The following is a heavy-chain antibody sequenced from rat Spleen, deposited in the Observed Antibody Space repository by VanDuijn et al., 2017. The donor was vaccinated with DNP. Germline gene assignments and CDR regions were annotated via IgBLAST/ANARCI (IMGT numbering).Heavy chain of an antibody. J-gene: IGHJ2*01. CDR2: ISTGRGTT. CDR1: GFNFNDYW. CDR3: VTRGKYGGYDY. Sequence: EVKLVESGGGLVQPGRSLKLSCAPSGFNFNDYWMGWVRQAQSTGLEWVASISTGRGTTFYRDSVQGRFIISRDNTKTTLNLQMDSLRSEDTATYYCVTRGKYGGYDYWGQGVMVTVSS. V-gene: IGHV5-25*01. D-gene: IGHD1-11*01.